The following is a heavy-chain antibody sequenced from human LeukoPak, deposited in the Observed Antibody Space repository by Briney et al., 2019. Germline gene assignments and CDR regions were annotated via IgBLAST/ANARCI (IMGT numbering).Heavy chain of an antibody. D-gene: IGHD2-15*01. V-gene: IGHV3-74*01. CDR2: INSDGSNT. CDR1: GFTFSTYW. CDR3: ARESCSGGSCYGMDV. Sequence: LAGGSLRLSCAASGFTFSTYWMHWVRQVPGKGLVWVSRINSDGSNTRYADSVKGRFTISRDNAKDTLFLHMSSLRVEDTAVYYCARESCSGGSCYGMDVWGQGTTVTVSS. J-gene: IGHJ6*02.